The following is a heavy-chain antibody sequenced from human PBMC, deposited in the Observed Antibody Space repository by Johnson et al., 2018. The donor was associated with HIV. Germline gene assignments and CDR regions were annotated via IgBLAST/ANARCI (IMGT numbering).Heavy chain of an antibody. J-gene: IGHJ3*02. CDR2: IRSKAYGGTT. CDR3: TRGPNPGLSFDI. CDR1: GFTFSYYG. V-gene: IGHV3-49*04. D-gene: IGHD2/OR15-2a*01. Sequence: EVQLVESGGGVVQPGRSLRLSCAASGFTFSYYGMHLVRQAPGKGLEWVGFIRSKAYGGTTEYAASVKGRFTISRDDSKTIAYLQMNSLKTEDTAVYYCTRGPNPGLSFDIWGQGTMVTVSS.